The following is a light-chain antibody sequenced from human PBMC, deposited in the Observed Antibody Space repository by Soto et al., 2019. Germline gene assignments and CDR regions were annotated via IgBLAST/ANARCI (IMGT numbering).Light chain of an antibody. J-gene: IGLJ2*01. CDR3: QSYDSSLSGSV. V-gene: IGLV1-40*01. Sequence: QSVLTQPPSVSGAPGQRVTISCTGSRSNIGAVFDVHWYQQLRGTAPKLLIYGNTNRPSGVPDRFSGSKSGTSASLAITGLQAEDEADYYCQSYDSSLSGSVFGGGTKLTVL. CDR1: RSNIGAVFD. CDR2: GNT.